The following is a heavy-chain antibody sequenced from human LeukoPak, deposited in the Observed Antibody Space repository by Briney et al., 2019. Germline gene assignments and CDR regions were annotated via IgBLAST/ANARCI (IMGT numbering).Heavy chain of an antibody. CDR2: IIPIFGTA. V-gene: IGHV1-69*13. CDR3: ARTDWGDYANFDY. Sequence: ASVKVSCKASGGTFSSYAISWVRQAPGQGLEWMGGIIPIFGTANYAQKFQGRVTITADESTSTAYMELSSLRSEDTAVYYCARTDWGDYANFDYWGQGTLVTVSS. CDR1: GGTFSSYA. J-gene: IGHJ4*02. D-gene: IGHD4-17*01.